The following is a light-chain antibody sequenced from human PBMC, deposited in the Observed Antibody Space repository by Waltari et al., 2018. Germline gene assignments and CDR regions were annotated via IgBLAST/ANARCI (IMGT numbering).Light chain of an antibody. CDR1: AGAVTSGLY. Sequence: QAVVTQEPSLTVSPGGTVTPTCVSSAGAVTSGLYPYWFQQKPGQAPRTLIYDTSNKHSWTPARFSGSLLGGKAALTLSGAQPEDEAEYYCLISYSGVGVFGGGTKLTVL. V-gene: IGLV7-46*01. CDR3: LISYSGVGV. J-gene: IGLJ3*02. CDR2: DTS.